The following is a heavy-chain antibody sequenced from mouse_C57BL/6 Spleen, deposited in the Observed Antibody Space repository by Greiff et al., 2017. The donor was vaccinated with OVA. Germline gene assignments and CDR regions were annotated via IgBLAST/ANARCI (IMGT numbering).Heavy chain of an antibody. Sequence: EVQLVESEGGLVQPGSSMKLSCTASGFTFSDYYMAWVRQVPEKGLEWVANINYDGSSTYYLDTLKSRSTISRDNAKNILYLQMSSLKSEDTATYYCARVTTVVAFDYWGQGTTLTVSS. D-gene: IGHD1-1*01. V-gene: IGHV5-16*01. J-gene: IGHJ2*01. CDR1: GFTFSDYY. CDR2: INYDGSST. CDR3: ARVTTVVAFDY.